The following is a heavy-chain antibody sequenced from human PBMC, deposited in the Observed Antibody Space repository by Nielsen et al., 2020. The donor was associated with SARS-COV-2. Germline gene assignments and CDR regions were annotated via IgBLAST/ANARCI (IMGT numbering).Heavy chain of an antibody. CDR1: GFTFNSYT. Sequence: GESLKISCAASGFTFNSYTMNWVRQAPGKGLEWVSSISSSRNYIFYADSVKGRFTVSRDNAKNSLYLQMNSLRAEDTALYHCARYGDLSDYYYGMDVWGQGTTVTVSS. J-gene: IGHJ6*02. D-gene: IGHD4-17*01. V-gene: IGHV3-21*04. CDR3: ARYGDLSDYYYGMDV. CDR2: ISSSRNYI.